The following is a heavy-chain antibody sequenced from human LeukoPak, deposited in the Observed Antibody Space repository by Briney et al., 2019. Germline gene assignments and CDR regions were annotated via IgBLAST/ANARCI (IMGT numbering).Heavy chain of an antibody. CDR2: MNPNSGNT. CDR3: AKELSAFTSSYVY. CDR1: GYTFASYD. Sequence: ASVKVSCKASGYTFASYDINWVRQATGQGLEWVGWMNPNSGNTGYAQNFQGRVTMTANTSITTAYMELSSLTSDDTAIYYCAKELSAFTSSYVYWGQGTLVTVSS. V-gene: IGHV1-8*01. D-gene: IGHD2-2*01. J-gene: IGHJ4*02.